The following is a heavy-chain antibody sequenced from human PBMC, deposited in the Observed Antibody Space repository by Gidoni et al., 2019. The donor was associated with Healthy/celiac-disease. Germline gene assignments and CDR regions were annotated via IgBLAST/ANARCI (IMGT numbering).Heavy chain of an antibody. CDR1: GFTFSSYS. D-gene: IGHD3-3*01. V-gene: IGHV3-21*01. CDR3: ARGLNTIFGVVISHTFDP. J-gene: IGHJ5*02. Sequence: EVQLVASGGGLVKPGGSLRLSCAASGFTFSSYSMNWVRQAPGKGLEWVSSISSSSSYIYYADSVKGRFTISRDNAKNSLYLQMNSLRAEDTAVYYCARGLNTIFGVVISHTFDPWGQGTLVTVSS. CDR2: ISSSSSYI.